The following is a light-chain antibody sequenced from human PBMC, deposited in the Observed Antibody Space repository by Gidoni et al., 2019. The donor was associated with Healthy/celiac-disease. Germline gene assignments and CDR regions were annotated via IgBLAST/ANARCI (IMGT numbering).Light chain of an antibody. Sequence: EIVLTQSPATLSLSPGERATLSRRASQSVSSYLAWYQQKPGQAPRLLIYDASNRATGIPARFSGSGSGTDFTLTISSLEPEDFAVYYCQQRSNWPWTFGQXTKVEIK. CDR2: DAS. V-gene: IGKV3-11*01. J-gene: IGKJ1*01. CDR3: QQRSNWPWT. CDR1: QSVSSY.